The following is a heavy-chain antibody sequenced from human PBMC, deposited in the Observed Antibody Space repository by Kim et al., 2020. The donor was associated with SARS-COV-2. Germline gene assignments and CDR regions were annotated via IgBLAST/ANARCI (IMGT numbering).Heavy chain of an antibody. J-gene: IGHJ5*02. Sequence: ASVKVSCKASGYTFTGYYMHWVRQAPGQGLEWMGWINPNSGGTNYAQKFQGRVTMTRDTSISTAYMELSRLRSDDTAVYYCAREGGPIMREGNWFDPWGQGTLVTVSS. V-gene: IGHV1-2*02. D-gene: IGHD1-26*01. CDR2: INPNSGGT. CDR3: AREGGPIMREGNWFDP. CDR1: GYTFTGYY.